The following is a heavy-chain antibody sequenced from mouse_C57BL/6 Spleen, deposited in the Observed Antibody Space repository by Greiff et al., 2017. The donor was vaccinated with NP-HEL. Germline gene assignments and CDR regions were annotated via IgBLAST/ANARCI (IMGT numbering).Heavy chain of an antibody. J-gene: IGHJ2*01. V-gene: IGHV5-4*01. CDR2: ISDGGSYT. Sequence: EVKVVESGGGLVKPGGSLKLSCAASGFTFSSYAMSWVRQTPEKRLEWVATISDGGSYTYYPDNVKGRFTISRDNAKNNLYLQMSHLKSEDTAMYYCARDAYWYFDYWGQGTTLTVSS. D-gene: IGHD2-10*01. CDR3: ARDAYWYFDY. CDR1: GFTFSSYA.